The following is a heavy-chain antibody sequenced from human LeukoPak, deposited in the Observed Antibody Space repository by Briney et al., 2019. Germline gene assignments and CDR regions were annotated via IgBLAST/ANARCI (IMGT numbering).Heavy chain of an antibody. Sequence: PGGSLRLSCAASGFTFSSYGMHWVRQAPAKGLGLEAVIRYDGSKSNYADSVKGRFTISRDNSKTTLYLQMNSLRADDTAVYYCARGVVSATPRYYYYGMDVWGKGTTVTVSS. CDR3: ARGVVSATPRYYYYGMDV. CDR2: IRYDGSKS. J-gene: IGHJ6*04. CDR1: GFTFSSYG. D-gene: IGHD2-15*01. V-gene: IGHV3-33*01.